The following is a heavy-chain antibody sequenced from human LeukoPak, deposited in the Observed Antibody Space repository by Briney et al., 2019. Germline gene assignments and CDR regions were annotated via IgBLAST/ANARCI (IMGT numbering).Heavy chain of an antibody. J-gene: IGHJ4*02. V-gene: IGHV4-4*09. CDR2: IYNRGST. CDR3: ARTLVPAAALDY. CDR1: GGSISSYY. D-gene: IGHD2-2*01. Sequence: PSETLSLTCIVSGGSISSYYWSWIRQPPGKGLEWIGYIYNRGSTNYNPSLKSRVTISVDTSKNQFSLKLSSVTAADTAVYYCARTLVPAAALDYWGQGTLVTVSS.